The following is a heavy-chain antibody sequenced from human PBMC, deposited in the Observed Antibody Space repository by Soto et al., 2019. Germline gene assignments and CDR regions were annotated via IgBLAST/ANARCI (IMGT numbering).Heavy chain of an antibody. D-gene: IGHD3-22*01. V-gene: IGHV3-13*01. CDR2: IGTAGDT. J-gene: IGHJ4*02. CDR3: ARGAYYYDSSGLGY. CDR1: GFTFSSYD. Sequence: GVSLRLSCAASGFTFSSYDMHWVRQATGKGLEWVSAIGTAGDTYYPGSVKGRFTISRENAKNSLYLQMNSLRAGDTAVYYCARGAYYYDSSGLGYCGQRPLVAVSS.